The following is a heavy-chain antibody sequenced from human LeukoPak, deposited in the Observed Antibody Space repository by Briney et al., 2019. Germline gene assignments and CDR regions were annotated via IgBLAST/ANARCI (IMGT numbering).Heavy chain of an antibody. Sequence: PSETLSLTCAVYGGSFSGYYWSWIRQPPGKGLEWIGEINHSGSTNYNPSLKSRVTISVDTSKNQFSPKLSSVTAADTAVYYCARGRPAGYRRFYFDYWGQGTLVTVSS. J-gene: IGHJ4*02. V-gene: IGHV4-34*01. CDR3: ARGRPAGYRRFYFDY. CDR1: GGSFSGYY. D-gene: IGHD5-18*01. CDR2: INHSGST.